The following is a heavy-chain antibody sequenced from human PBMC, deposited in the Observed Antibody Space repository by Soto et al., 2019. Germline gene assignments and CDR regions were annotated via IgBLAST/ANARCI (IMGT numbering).Heavy chain of an antibody. CDR2: MYFGGSF. CDR3: ARSYYDSTGFAVDP. Sequence: TLSLTCTVSGGSISGYYWSWIRQPPGKGLEWIGFMYFGGSFNYNPSLTSRATISVETSKNQFSMKLTSVTASDTAVYYCARSYYDSTGFAVDPWGQGTLVTVSS. CDR1: GGSISGYY. V-gene: IGHV4-59*08. J-gene: IGHJ5*02. D-gene: IGHD3-22*01.